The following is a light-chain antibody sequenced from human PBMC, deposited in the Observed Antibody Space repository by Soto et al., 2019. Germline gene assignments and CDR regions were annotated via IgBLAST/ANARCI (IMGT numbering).Light chain of an antibody. Sequence: QSVLTQPPSVSAAPGQKVTISCSGSSSNIGINYVSWYQQLPGTAPKLLIYENNKRPSGIPDRFSGSQSGTSATLGITGLQTGDEADYYCGTWDSSLSVYVFGTGTKVTVL. V-gene: IGLV1-51*02. J-gene: IGLJ1*01. CDR3: GTWDSSLSVYV. CDR2: ENN. CDR1: SSNIGINY.